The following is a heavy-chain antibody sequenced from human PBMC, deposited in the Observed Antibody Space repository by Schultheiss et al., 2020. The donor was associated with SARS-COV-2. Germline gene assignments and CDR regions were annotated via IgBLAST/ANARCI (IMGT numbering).Heavy chain of an antibody. CDR3: ARGKPSYGMDV. Sequence: GGSLRLSCAASGFTFSSYGMHWVRQAPGKGLEWVAVIWYDGSNKYYADSVKGRFTISRDNSKNTLYLQMNSLRAEDTAVYYCARGKPSYGMDVWGQGTPVTVSS. CDR2: IWYDGSNK. V-gene: IGHV3-33*08. J-gene: IGHJ6*02. CDR1: GFTFSSYG.